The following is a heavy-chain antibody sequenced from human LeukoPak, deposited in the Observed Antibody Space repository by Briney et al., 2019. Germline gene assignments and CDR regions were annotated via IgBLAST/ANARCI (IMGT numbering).Heavy chain of an antibody. D-gene: IGHD3-10*01. J-gene: IGHJ6*02. V-gene: IGHV4-30-2*01. CDR2: IYHSGIT. CDR3: ARGSGFYYGSGSPPTAVDV. CDR1: GGSIGSGGFS. Sequence: SQTLSLTCAVSGGSIGSGGFSWSWIRLPPGKGLECIGYIYHSGITYYNPSLKSRVTISIDRSKNQFSLTLSSVTAADTAVYYCARGSGFYYGSGSPPTAVDVWGQGTTVTVSS.